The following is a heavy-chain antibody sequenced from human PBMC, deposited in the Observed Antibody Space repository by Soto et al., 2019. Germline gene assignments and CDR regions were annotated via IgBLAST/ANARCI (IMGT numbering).Heavy chain of an antibody. Sequence: QVQLVQSGAEVKKPGSSVKVSCKASGGTFSSYTIRWVRQAPGQGREWMGRIIPILGIANYAQKFQGRVTITADKYTRSAYMWLRGLRSADTAVYYCARQRGGRCCSWFYPWGQGTLVTVSS. V-gene: IGHV1-69*02. D-gene: IGHD2-15*01. J-gene: IGHJ5*02. CDR3: ARQRGGRCCSWFYP. CDR2: IIPILGIA. CDR1: GGTFSSYT.